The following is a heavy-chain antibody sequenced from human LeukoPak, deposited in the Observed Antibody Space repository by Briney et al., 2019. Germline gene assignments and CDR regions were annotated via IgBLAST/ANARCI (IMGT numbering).Heavy chain of an antibody. Sequence: PGXSLRLSCAASGFTFSSYGMHWVRQAPGKGLEWVAFIRYDGSNKYYADSVKRRFTISRDNSKNTLYLQMNSLRAEDTAVYYCAKDFEYSSSSPDYWGQGTLVTVSS. CDR3: AKDFEYSSSSPDY. CDR2: IRYDGSNK. V-gene: IGHV3-30*02. J-gene: IGHJ4*02. D-gene: IGHD6-6*01. CDR1: GFTFSSYG.